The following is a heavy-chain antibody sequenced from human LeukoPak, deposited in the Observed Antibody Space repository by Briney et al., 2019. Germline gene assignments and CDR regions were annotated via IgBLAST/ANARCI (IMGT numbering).Heavy chain of an antibody. Sequence: SETLSLTCAVYGGSFSGYYWSWIRQPPGKGLEWIGEINHSGSTNYNPSLKSRVTISVDTSKNQFSLKLSSVTAADTAVYYCARLGTYSSSSWTSYYYMDVWGKGTTVTVSS. CDR2: INHSGST. CDR1: GGSFSGYY. D-gene: IGHD6-6*01. J-gene: IGHJ6*03. V-gene: IGHV4-34*01. CDR3: ARLGTYSSSSWTSYYYMDV.